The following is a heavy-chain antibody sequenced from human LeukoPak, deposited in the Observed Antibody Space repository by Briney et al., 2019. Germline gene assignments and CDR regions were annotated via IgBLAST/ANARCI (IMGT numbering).Heavy chain of an antibody. J-gene: IGHJ4*02. CDR1: GFTFTTYN. CDR3: ARARDNYFEY. V-gene: IGHV3-21*01. CDR2: IISSSNYI. D-gene: IGHD2-21*02. Sequence: PGGSLRLSCAASGFTFTTYNMNWVRQAPGKALEWVSIISSSNYINYADSVKGRFTISRDNAKNSLYLQMDSLRAEDTAVYHCARARDNYFEYWGQGTLVTVSS.